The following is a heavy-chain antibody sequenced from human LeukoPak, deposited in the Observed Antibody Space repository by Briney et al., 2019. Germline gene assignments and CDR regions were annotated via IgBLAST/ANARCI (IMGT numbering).Heavy chain of an antibody. CDR2: ISYDGSNK. V-gene: IGHV3-30*03. Sequence: PGGSLRLSCAASGFTFSSYGMHWVRQAPGKGLEWVAVISYDGSNKYYADSVKGRFTISRDNSKNTLYVQMNSLRAEDTAVYYCARDRFLEWGNWFAPWGQGTLVTVS. D-gene: IGHD3-3*01. CDR1: GFTFSSYG. CDR3: ARDRFLEWGNWFAP. J-gene: IGHJ5*02.